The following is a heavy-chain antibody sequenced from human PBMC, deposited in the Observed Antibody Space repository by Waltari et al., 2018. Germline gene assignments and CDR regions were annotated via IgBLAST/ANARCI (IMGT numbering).Heavy chain of an antibody. CDR3: ARGGYDILTGYYKRAPYYFDY. CDR2: IYYSGST. CDR1: GGSISSSSYY. V-gene: IGHV4-39*07. D-gene: IGHD3-9*01. Sequence: QLQLQESGPGLVKPSETLSLTCTVSGGSISSSSYYWGWIRQPPGKGLEWIGSIYYSGSTYYNPSLKSRVTISVDTSKNQFSLKLSSVTAADTAVYYCARGGYDILTGYYKRAPYYFDYWGQGTLVTVSS. J-gene: IGHJ4*02.